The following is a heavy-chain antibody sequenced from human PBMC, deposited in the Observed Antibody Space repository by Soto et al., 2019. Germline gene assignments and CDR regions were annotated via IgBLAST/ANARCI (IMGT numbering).Heavy chain of an antibody. V-gene: IGHV3-7*01. CDR2: IKQDGSEK. Sequence: PGGSLRLSCAASGFTFSSYWMSWVRQAPGKGLEWVANIKQDGSEKYYVDSVKGRFTISRDNAKNSLYLQMNSLRAEDTAVYYCARAPLDFWSGYYTPDYYYYGMDVWGQGTTVTVSS. J-gene: IGHJ6*02. CDR1: GFTFSSYW. D-gene: IGHD3-3*01. CDR3: ARAPLDFWSGYYTPDYYYYGMDV.